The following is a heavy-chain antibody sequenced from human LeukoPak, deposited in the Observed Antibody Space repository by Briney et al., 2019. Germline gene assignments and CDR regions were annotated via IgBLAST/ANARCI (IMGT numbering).Heavy chain of an antibody. V-gene: IGHV3-23*01. D-gene: IGHD6-13*01. Sequence: GGSLRLSCAASGFTFSSYAMSWDRQAPGRGLEWVSAIRGSGGSTYYADSGKGRFTISRDNSVNTLSLQMNSLRAEDTALYYCAKSSSWTYHYLDYWGQGALVTVSS. CDR1: GFTFSSYA. CDR2: IRGSGGST. J-gene: IGHJ4*02. CDR3: AKSSSWTYHYLDY.